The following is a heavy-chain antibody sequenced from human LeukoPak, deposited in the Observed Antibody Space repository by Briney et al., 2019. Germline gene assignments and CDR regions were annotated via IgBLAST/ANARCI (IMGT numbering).Heavy chain of an antibody. V-gene: IGHV1-58*02. J-gene: IGHJ5*02. CDR2: IVVGSGNT. CDR1: GFTFTSSA. Sequence: SVKVSCKASGFTFTSSAMQWVRQARGQRLEWIGWIVVGSGNTNYAQKFQERVTITRDMSTSTAYMELSSLRSEDTAVYYCARESTGPWYSYCSGGSCYDNWFDPWGQGTLVTVSS. D-gene: IGHD2-15*01. CDR3: ARESTGPWYSYCSGGSCYDNWFDP.